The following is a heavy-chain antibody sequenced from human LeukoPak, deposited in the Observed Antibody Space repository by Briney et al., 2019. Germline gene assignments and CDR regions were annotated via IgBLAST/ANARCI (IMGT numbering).Heavy chain of an antibody. V-gene: IGHV3-23*01. CDR3: AKSPYYYYMDV. J-gene: IGHJ6*03. Sequence: GGSLRLSCEASGVTFSSYAMSWVRQAPWEGVEWVSSISDSGGAADYADSVKGRFTISRDNSESTLSLHMNSLRAEDTAVYYCAKSPYYYYMDVWGKGSTVTVSS. CDR1: GVTFSSYA. CDR2: ISDSGGAA.